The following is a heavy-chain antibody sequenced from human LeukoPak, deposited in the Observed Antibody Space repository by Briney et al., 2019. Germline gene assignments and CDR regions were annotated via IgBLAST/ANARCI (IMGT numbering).Heavy chain of an antibody. V-gene: IGHV3-23*01. Sequence: HAGGSLRLSCAASGFTFSSYAMSWVRQAPGKGLEWVSAISGSGGSTYYADSVKGRFTISRDNSKNTLYLQMNSQRAEDTAVYYCAKEMGARGIAVAGTAAFDIWGQGTMVTVSS. CDR3: AKEMGARGIAVAGTAAFDI. CDR1: GFTFSSYA. J-gene: IGHJ3*02. D-gene: IGHD6-19*01. CDR2: ISGSGGST.